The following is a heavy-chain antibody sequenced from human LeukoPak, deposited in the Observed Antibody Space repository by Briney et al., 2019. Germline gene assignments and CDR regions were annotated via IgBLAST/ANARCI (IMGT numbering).Heavy chain of an antibody. CDR3: ARGGSSGDY. V-gene: IGHV3-23*01. CDR2: ITGSDGST. J-gene: IGHJ4*02. CDR1: GFTFSSYA. D-gene: IGHD6-19*01. Sequence: GGSLRLSCAASGFTFSSYAMTWVRQAPGKGLEWVSSITGSDGSTYYADSVKGRFTISRDNSKNTVFLEMNSLKAEDTAVYYCARGGSSGDYWGQGTLVTVSS.